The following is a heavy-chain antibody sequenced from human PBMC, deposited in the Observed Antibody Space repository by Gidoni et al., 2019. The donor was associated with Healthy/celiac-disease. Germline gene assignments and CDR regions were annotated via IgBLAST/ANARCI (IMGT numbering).Heavy chain of an antibody. CDR3: AREVAYAFYI. CDR2: IIPILGIA. Sequence: QVQLVQSGDEVKKTGSAVKVSCKASGGTFSSYAISWVRQAPGQGLEWMGGIIPILGIANYAQKFQGRVTITADKSTSTAYMELSSLRAEDTAVYYCAREVAYAFYIWGQGTMVTVSS. D-gene: IGHD2-21*01. J-gene: IGHJ3*02. CDR1: GGTFSSYA. V-gene: IGHV1-69*10.